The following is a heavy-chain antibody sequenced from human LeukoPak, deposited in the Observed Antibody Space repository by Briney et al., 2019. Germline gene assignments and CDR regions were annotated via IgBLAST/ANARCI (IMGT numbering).Heavy chain of an antibody. J-gene: IGHJ4*02. CDR3: AETYYDFWSGFDY. Sequence: GGSLRLSCAASGFTFSSYAMSWVRQAPGKGLEWVSAISGSSGSTYYADSVKGRFTISRDNSKNTLYLQMNSLRAEDTAVYYCAETYYDFWSGFDYWGQGTLVTVSS. V-gene: IGHV3-23*01. CDR2: ISGSSGST. CDR1: GFTFSSYA. D-gene: IGHD3-3*01.